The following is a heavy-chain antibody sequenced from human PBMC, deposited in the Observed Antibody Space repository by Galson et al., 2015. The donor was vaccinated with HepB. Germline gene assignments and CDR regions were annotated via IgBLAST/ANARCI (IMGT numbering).Heavy chain of an antibody. D-gene: IGHD2/OR15-2a*01. CDR1: GVSITTNPGHH. J-gene: IGHJ6*02. Sequence: LSLTCTVSGVSITTNPGHHWDWIRQPPGEGLEWIGSIYYSGSTYYNPSLKSRVTISVDTSKNQFSLKLSSVTAADTAVYYCAQIGGGYYGMDVWGQGTTVTVPS. CDR3: AQIGGGYYGMDV. CDR2: IYYSGST. V-gene: IGHV4-39*07.